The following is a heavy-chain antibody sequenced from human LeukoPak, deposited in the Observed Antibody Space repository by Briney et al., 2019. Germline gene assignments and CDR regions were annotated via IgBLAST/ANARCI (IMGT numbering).Heavy chain of an antibody. CDR2: FSHSGNT. D-gene: IGHD3-10*01. V-gene: IGHV4-59*08. CDR1: GASVSSYY. CDR3: ARHKGNSYGPWDD. J-gene: IGHJ4*02. Sequence: PSETLSLTCTVSGASVSSYYWSWIRQPPGKKLESIGYFSHSGNTNYNPSLQSRVTISVDTSKNQFSLRLNSVTAADTAVYYCARHKGNSYGPWDDWGQGTLVTVSS.